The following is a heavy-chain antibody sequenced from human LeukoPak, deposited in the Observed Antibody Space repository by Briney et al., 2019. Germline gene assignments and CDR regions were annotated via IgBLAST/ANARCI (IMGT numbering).Heavy chain of an antibody. J-gene: IGHJ4*02. CDR1: GGSFSGYY. D-gene: IGHD2-2*01. CDR2: INHSGST. CDR3: ARLILPAASYYFDY. Sequence: SETLSLTCAVYGGSFSGYYWSWIRQPPGKGLEWIGEINHSGSTNYNPSLKSRVTISVDTSKNQFSLKLSSVTAADTAVYYCARLILPAASYYFDYWGQGTLVTVSS. V-gene: IGHV4-34*01.